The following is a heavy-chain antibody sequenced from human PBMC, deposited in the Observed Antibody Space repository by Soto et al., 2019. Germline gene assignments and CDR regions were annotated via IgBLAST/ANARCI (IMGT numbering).Heavy chain of an antibody. D-gene: IGHD4-17*01. CDR2: IIPIFGTA. CDR3: SRSTVTTDTLYYFDY. Sequence: ASVKVSCKASGGTFSSYAISWVRQAPGQGLEWMGGIIPIFGTANYAQKFQGRVTITADESTSTAYMELSSLRSEDTAVYYCSRSTVTTDTLYYFDYWGQGTLVTVSS. V-gene: IGHV1-69*13. CDR1: GGTFSSYA. J-gene: IGHJ4*02.